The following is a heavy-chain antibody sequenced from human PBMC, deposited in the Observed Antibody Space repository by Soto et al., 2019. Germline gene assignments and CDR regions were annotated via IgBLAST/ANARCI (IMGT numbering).Heavy chain of an antibody. J-gene: IGHJ6*02. CDR1: GGSISSYY. V-gene: IGHV4-4*07. D-gene: IGHD3-3*01. CDR3: ARHRTRITIFGVETYMDV. CDR2: IYTSGST. Sequence: PSETLSLTCTVSGGSISSYYWSWIRQPAGKGLEWIGRIYTSGSTNYNPSLKSRVTMSVDTSKNQFSLKLSSVTAADTAVYYCARHRTRITIFGVETYMDVWGQGTTVTVSS.